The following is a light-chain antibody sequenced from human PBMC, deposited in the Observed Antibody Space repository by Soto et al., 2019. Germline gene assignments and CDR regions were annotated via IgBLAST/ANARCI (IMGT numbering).Light chain of an antibody. Sequence: ETMMAQSPDTLSVSLGERATLSCRASQSVSDKLAWYQQKPGQAPRLLIYHASARATGIPARFSGSGSGTEFTLTISGLEPEDFALYYCQQRNSWPPITFGQGTRLEIK. V-gene: IGKV3-15*01. J-gene: IGKJ5*01. CDR1: QSVSDK. CDR3: QQRNSWPPIT. CDR2: HAS.